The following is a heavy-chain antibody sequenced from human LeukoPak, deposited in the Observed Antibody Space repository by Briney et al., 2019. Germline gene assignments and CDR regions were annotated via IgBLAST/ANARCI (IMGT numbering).Heavy chain of an antibody. CDR1: GYSFTSHY. CDR3: ARDNSVGDIAWWFDP. Sequence: ASVKVSCKASGYSFTSHYMHWVRQAPGQGLEWMGLINPSGSSTLYAQKFQGRVTMTRDVSTTTDYVELSSLRYEDTAVYYCARDNSVGDIAWWFDPWGQGTLVTVSS. D-gene: IGHD3-16*02. CDR2: INPSGSST. J-gene: IGHJ5*02. V-gene: IGHV1-46*01.